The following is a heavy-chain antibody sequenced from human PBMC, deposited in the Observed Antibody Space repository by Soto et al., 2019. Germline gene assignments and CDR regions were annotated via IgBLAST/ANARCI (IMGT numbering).Heavy chain of an antibody. Sequence: GGSLRLSCAASGFSFSDSTIHWVRQASGKGLEWVGRIRNKANSYATAYAASLKGRFTGSRDDSENTAYLQMNSLKTEDTAVYYCTRWTKRDVPGIPYYFDYWGQGTLVTVSS. CDR1: GFSFSDST. D-gene: IGHD6-13*01. V-gene: IGHV3-73*01. J-gene: IGHJ4*02. CDR3: TRWTKRDVPGIPYYFDY. CDR2: IRNKANSYAT.